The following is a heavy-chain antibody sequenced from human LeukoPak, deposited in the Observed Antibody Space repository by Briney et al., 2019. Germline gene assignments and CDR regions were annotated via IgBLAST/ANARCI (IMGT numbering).Heavy chain of an antibody. Sequence: GGSLRLSCAASGFTFSSYAMHWVRQAPGKGLEWVAVISYDGSNKYYADSVKGRFTISRDNSKNTLYLQMTTLRPEDTAVYYCARDLPKSIMITFGGVEDYSTGMAVWGKGP. CDR3: ARDLPKSIMITFGGVEDYSTGMAV. CDR2: ISYDGSNK. CDR1: GFTFSSYA. D-gene: IGHD3-16*01. J-gene: IGHJ6*04. V-gene: IGHV3-30-3*01.